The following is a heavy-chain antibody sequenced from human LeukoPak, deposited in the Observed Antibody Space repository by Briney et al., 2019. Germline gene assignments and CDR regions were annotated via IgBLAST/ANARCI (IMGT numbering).Heavy chain of an antibody. D-gene: IGHD6-13*01. V-gene: IGHV1-2*04. J-gene: IGHJ6*02. CDR1: GYTFTGYY. CDR2: INPNSGGT. Sequence: ASVKASCKASGYTFTGYYMHWVRQAPGQGLEWMGWINPNSGGTNYAQKFQGWVTMTRDTSISTAYMELSRLRSDDTAVYYCARAYSSSSGFFSGDYYYGMDVWGQGTTVTVSS. CDR3: ARAYSSSSGFFSGDYYYGMDV.